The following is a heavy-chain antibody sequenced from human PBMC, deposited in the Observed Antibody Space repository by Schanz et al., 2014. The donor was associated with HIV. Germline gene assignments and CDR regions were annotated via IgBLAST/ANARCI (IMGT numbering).Heavy chain of an antibody. V-gene: IGHV3-23*01. CDR1: GFSLSNAW. Sequence: EVQMLESGGGSVQPGGSLRLSCAASGFSLSNAWMSWVRQAPGKGLEWVSSISESGGRSYYADSVNGRFTISRDNSKNTLYLQMTTLRTEDTAVYYCAKPEYDSRGNSQSHFDSWGQGTLVTVSS. CDR3: AKPEYDSRGNSQSHFDS. CDR2: ISESGGRS. D-gene: IGHD3-22*01. J-gene: IGHJ4*02.